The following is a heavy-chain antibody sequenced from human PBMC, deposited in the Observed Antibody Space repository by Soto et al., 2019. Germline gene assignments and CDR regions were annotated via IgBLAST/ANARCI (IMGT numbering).Heavy chain of an antibody. CDR3: TSDRPCDYDGSAYDH. J-gene: IGHJ4*02. CDR2: IESITDGGTT. CDR1: GFTFSNAW. Sequence: EVQLVESGGDLVKPGGSLRLSCAASGFTFSNAWINWVRQPPGKGQEWVGRIESITDGGTTDYAAPVKGRFTISRDDLNSTVYMQMNSLKSEDIAVYYGTSDRPCDYDGSAYDHWGQGTLVTVSS. V-gene: IGHV3-15*07. D-gene: IGHD3-22*01.